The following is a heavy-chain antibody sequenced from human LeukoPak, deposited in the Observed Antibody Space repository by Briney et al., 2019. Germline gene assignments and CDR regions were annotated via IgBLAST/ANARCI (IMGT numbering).Heavy chain of an antibody. D-gene: IGHD2-2*01. CDR3: ARDRGSSTTFFDI. CDR1: GLTFSTHW. Sequence: PGGSLRLSCAASGLTFSTHWMPWVRQAPGKGLVWVSRIYSDENYTTYADSVKGRFTISRDNAKNTLYLQMNSLRAEDTAVYYCARDRGSSTTFFDIWGQGTMVTVSS. CDR2: IYSDENYT. J-gene: IGHJ3*02. V-gene: IGHV3-74*03.